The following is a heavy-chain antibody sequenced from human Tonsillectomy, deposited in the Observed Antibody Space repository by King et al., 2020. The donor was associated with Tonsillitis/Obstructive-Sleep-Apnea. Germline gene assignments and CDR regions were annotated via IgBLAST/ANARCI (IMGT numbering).Heavy chain of an antibody. D-gene: IGHD3-3*01. CDR2: ISYDGSNK. CDR1: GFTFSSYA. CDR3: ARDTYYDFWSGYSDYYYYYGMDV. Sequence: VQLVESGGGVVQPGRSLRLSCAASGFTFSSYAMHWVRQAPGKGLEWVAVISYDGSNKYYADSVKGRFTISRDNSKNTLYLQMNSLRAEDTAVYYCARDTYYDFWSGYSDYYYYYGMDVWGQGTTVTVSS. J-gene: IGHJ6*02. V-gene: IGHV3-30*04.